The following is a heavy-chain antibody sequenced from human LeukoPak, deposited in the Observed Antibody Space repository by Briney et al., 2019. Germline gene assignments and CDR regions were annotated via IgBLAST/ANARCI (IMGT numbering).Heavy chain of an antibody. Sequence: SETLSLTCTVSGGSISTTNYYWGWIRQPPGRDLEWIGSIYSSGSTYYNPSLESRVTISVDTSKNQLSLKLTSATAADTSVYYCARHSGLRSPFDPWGQGTLAPSPQ. CDR2: IYSSGST. V-gene: IGHV4-39*01. CDR1: GGSISTTNYY. J-gene: IGHJ5*02. D-gene: IGHD3-3*01. CDR3: ARHSGLRSPFDP.